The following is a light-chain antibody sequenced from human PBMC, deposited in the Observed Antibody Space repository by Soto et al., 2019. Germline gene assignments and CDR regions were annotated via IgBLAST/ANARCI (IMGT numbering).Light chain of an antibody. V-gene: IGKV1-5*01. J-gene: IGKJ1*01. Sequence: IQVTQSPSAMSASVGDSVTIPCRASQGVXVSLGWYEEKPGKAPNPLIYXASTLQGGVPSRFSGSGCGTEFTITVTRLQAEYVETYFCQQYDKYSTFGHGTKVEIK. CDR3: QQYDKYST. CDR2: XAS. CDR1: QGVXVS.